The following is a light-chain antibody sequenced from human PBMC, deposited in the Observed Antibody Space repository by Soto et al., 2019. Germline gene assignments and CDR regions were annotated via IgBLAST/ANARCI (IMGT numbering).Light chain of an antibody. CDR2: VAS. J-gene: IGKJ2*01. V-gene: IGKV1-27*01. CDR1: QDISNY. Sequence: DIQMTQSPSSLSASVGDRVTITCRASQDISNYLAWYQQKPGRVPKLLIYVASTLQSGVPSRFSGSGSGTDFTLTISILQPEDVATYYCQTYNSAPYTFGQGTKLEIK. CDR3: QTYNSAPYT.